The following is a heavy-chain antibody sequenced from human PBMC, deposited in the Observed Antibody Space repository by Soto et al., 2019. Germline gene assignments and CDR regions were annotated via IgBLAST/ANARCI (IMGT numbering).Heavy chain of an antibody. CDR1: GFTFSDYY. V-gene: IGHV3-11*06. Sequence: QVQLVESGGGLVKPGGSLRLSCAASGFTFSDYYMSWIRQAPGQGLEWVSYISSSSSYTNYADSVKGRFTISRDNAKNSLYLQMNSLRAEDTAVYYCARGTPAVVYYFDYWGQGTLVTVSS. CDR2: ISSSSSYT. D-gene: IGHD6-19*01. J-gene: IGHJ4*02. CDR3: ARGTPAVVYYFDY.